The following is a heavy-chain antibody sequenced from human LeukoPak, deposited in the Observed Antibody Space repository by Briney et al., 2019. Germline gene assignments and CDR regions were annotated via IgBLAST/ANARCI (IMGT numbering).Heavy chain of an antibody. CDR3: ACSGPYSNGGVMTDY. V-gene: IGHV3-66*01. J-gene: IGHJ4*02. D-gene: IGHD6-19*01. Sequence: GGSLRLSCAASGLIVSSNYMSWVRQAPGKGLEWVSITYSDGKTNYADSVKGRFTISRDNSKNTLSLQMNSLGAEGTAVYYCACSGPYSNGGVMTDYWGQGTLVTVSS. CDR2: TYSDGKT. CDR1: GLIVSSNY.